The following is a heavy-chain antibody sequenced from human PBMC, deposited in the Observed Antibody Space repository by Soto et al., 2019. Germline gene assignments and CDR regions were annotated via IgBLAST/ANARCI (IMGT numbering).Heavy chain of an antibody. CDR3: ARDGVGATAFWGYLDY. J-gene: IGHJ4*02. V-gene: IGHV3-33*01. Sequence: QVQLVESGGGVVQPGMSLRLSCVASGFTFSGYGMHLVRLAPGKGLEWVAIIRYDGSNIYYADSVWGRFAISRDNPKNTLFVQMDSLGSEDTAVYYCARDGVGATAFWGYLDYWGQGALGTVSS. CDR2: IRYDGSNI. CDR1: GFTFSGYG. D-gene: IGHD3-16*01.